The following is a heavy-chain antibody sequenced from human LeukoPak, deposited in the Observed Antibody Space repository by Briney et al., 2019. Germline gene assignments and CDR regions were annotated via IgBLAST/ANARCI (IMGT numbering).Heavy chain of an antibody. CDR1: GYTFTIYY. CDR3: ARDGGFGELDFDY. J-gene: IGHJ4*02. D-gene: IGHD3-10*01. Sequence: ASVKVSFKASGYTFTIYYMHWVRQAPGQGLEWMGIINPSGGSTSYAQKFQGRVTMTRDMSTSTVYMELSSLRSEDTAVYYCARDGGFGELDFDYWGQGTLVTVSS. V-gene: IGHV1-46*01. CDR2: INPSGGST.